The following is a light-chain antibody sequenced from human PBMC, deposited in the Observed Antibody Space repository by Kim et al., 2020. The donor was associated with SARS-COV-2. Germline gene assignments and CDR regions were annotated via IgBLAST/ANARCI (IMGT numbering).Light chain of an antibody. V-gene: IGLV3-21*04. CDR2: YDS. CDR1: NIGSKS. Sequence: SYELTQPPSVSVAPGKTARITCGGNNIGSKSVHWYQQKPGQAPVLVIYYDSDRPSGIPERSSGSNSGNTATLTISRVEAGDEADYYCQVWDSGSYHRVFG. J-gene: IGLJ3*02. CDR3: QVWDSGSYHRV.